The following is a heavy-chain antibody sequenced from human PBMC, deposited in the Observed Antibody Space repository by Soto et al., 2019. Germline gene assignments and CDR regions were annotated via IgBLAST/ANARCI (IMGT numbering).Heavy chain of an antibody. CDR3: TRDGHQGENYSYYCINF. CDR1: GYTFSSYG. V-gene: IGHV1-18*01. Sequence: QVQLVECGAEVKKPGASVKVSCKASGYTFSSYGISWVRQAPGQGLEWMGWISAYNGNTNYGQKLQDRVTMTTDTSTSTAGMELRSLRSDDTAVDYWTRDGHQGENYSYYCINFWGQGTTVTFSS. D-gene: IGHD2-2*01. CDR2: ISAYNGNT. J-gene: IGHJ6*02.